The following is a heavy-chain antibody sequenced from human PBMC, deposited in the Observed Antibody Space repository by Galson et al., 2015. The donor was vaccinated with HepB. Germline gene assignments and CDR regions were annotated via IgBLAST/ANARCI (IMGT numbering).Heavy chain of an antibody. Sequence: SVKVSCKVSGYTLTELSMHWVRQAPGKGLEWMGGFDPEDGETIYAQKFQGRVTMTEDTSTDTAYMELSSLRSEDTAVYYCATELYDSSGYRKIDYWGQGTLVTVSS. V-gene: IGHV1-24*01. CDR1: GYTLTELS. CDR2: FDPEDGET. CDR3: ATELYDSSGYRKIDY. D-gene: IGHD3-22*01. J-gene: IGHJ4*02.